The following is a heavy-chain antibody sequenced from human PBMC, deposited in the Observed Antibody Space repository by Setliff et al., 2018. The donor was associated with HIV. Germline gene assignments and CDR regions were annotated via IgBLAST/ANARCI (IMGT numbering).Heavy chain of an antibody. CDR1: GGSISSTSYY. CDR3: ARFPLLHKNAFDI. D-gene: IGHD2-15*01. V-gene: IGHV4-39*07. Sequence: SETLSLTCTVSGGSISSTSYYWGWIRQPPGTGLEWIGSISSSGNTYYNPSLKSRVTISVDTSRNQFSLNLSSVTAADTAVYYCARFPLLHKNAFDIWGQGTMVTVSS. J-gene: IGHJ3*02. CDR2: ISSSGNT.